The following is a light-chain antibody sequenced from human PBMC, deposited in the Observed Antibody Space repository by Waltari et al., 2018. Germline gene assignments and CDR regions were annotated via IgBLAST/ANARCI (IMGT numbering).Light chain of an antibody. Sequence: DIQMTQSPSSLSASVGDRVTITCRASQTISGYLNWYQQKPGKAPRLLICTTSFLQGGVPSRFSGSGSGTDFTLTISSLQPEDFATYYCQQSYTAPPTFGQGTKVEIK. CDR2: TTS. V-gene: IGKV1-39*01. J-gene: IGKJ2*01. CDR1: QTISGY. CDR3: QQSYTAPPT.